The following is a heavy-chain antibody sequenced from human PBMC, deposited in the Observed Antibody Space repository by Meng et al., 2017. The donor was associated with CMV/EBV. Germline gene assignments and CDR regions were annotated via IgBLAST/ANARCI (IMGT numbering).Heavy chain of an antibody. D-gene: IGHD6-13*01. CDR3: ARGGIAAAGLH. V-gene: IGHV4-39*07. J-gene: IGHJ4*02. CDR2: IYYSGST. Sequence: LQAAGPGLVKPSETLSPPCTVSCGSISSSSSYWGWIRQPPGKGLEWIGSIYYSGSTYYNPSLKSRVTISVDTSKNQFSLKLSSVTAADTAVYYCARGGIAAAGLHWGQGTLVTVSS. CDR1: CGSISSSSSY.